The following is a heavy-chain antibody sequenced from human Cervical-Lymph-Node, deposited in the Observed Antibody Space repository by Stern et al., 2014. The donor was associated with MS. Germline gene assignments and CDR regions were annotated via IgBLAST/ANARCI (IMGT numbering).Heavy chain of an antibody. D-gene: IGHD6-6*01. J-gene: IGHJ4*02. V-gene: IGHV5-51*03. CDR3: ARYSSSSFDY. CDR1: GYTFAGYW. CDR2: IYPGDSDA. Sequence: VQLVESGAEVKKPGESVKISCKGSGYTFAGYWIHWVRQMPGKGLEWMGSIYPGDSDARYSPSFRGQVTFSVDKSISTAHLQWSSLKASDTAMYYCARYSSSSFDYWGQGTLVHVSS.